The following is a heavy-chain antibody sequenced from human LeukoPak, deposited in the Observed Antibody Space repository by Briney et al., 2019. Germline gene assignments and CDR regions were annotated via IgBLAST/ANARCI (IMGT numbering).Heavy chain of an antibody. CDR3: ARIGSSGDFDH. V-gene: IGHV3-48*02. Sequence: AGSLRLSCAASGFTFSTYSMNWVRQAPGKGLEWVSYISSSTIHHADSVKGRFTISSDNAKNSLYLQMNSLRDEDTAVYYCARIGSSGDFDHWGQGTLVTVSS. J-gene: IGHJ4*02. D-gene: IGHD3-10*01. CDR2: ISSSTI. CDR1: GFTFSTYS.